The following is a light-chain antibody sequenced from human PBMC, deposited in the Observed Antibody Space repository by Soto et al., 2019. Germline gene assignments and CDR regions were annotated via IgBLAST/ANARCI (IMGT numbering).Light chain of an antibody. CDR3: AAWADSLNVLYV. Sequence: QSVLTQPPSASGTPGQRVTISCSGSRSTIGPNAVNWYQQVPGTAPKLLIYNNNLRPSGVPDRFSGSKSGTSASLAISGLQSDDEATYFCAAWADSLNVLYVFGTGTKLTVL. CDR2: NNN. V-gene: IGLV1-44*01. CDR1: RSTIGPNA. J-gene: IGLJ1*01.